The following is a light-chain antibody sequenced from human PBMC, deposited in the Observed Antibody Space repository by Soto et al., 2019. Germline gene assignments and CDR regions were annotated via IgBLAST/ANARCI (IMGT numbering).Light chain of an antibody. V-gene: IGKV3-20*01. CDR3: QQYGSSPPEIT. CDR1: QSVSSY. Sequence: EIVMTQSPATLSLSPGEGATLSCRASQSVSSYFAWYQQKPGQAPRLLIYGASSRATGIPDRFSGSGSGTDFTLTISRLEPEDFAVYYCQQYGSSPPEITFGGGTKVDIK. CDR2: GAS. J-gene: IGKJ4*01.